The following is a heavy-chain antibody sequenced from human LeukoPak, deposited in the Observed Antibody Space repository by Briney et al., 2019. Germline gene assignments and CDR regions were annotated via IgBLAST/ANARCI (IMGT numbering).Heavy chain of an antibody. CDR2: ISSNGGST. CDR3: ARDKYYYGSGPFDY. CDR1: GFTFSSYA. J-gene: IGHJ4*02. D-gene: IGHD3-10*01. V-gene: IGHV3-64*01. Sequence: PGGSLRLSCAASGFTFSSYAMHWVRQAPGKGLEYVSAISSNGGSTYYANSVKGRFTISRDNSKNTLYLQMGSLRAEDMAVYYCARDKYYYGSGPFDYWGQGTLVTVSS.